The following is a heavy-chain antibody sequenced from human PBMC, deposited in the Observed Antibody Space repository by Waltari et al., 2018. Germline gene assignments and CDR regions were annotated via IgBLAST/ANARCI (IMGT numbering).Heavy chain of an antibody. Sequence: QVQLQESGPGLVKPSETLSLTCTISGGSISGYYWTWIRQPAGKGLEWIGRIYSSGDTNYNPSLKSRITIALDTSKSQFSLKLSSVTAADTAVYYCARAGLQLVWSENYFDLWGQGTLVTVSS. J-gene: IGHJ4*02. CDR3: ARAGLQLVWSENYFDL. V-gene: IGHV4-4*07. CDR2: IYSSGDT. CDR1: GGSISGYY. D-gene: IGHD6-6*01.